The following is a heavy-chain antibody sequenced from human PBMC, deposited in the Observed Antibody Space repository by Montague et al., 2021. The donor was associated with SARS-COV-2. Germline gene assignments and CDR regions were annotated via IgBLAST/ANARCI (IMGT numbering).Heavy chain of an antibody. V-gene: IGHV4-59*01. J-gene: IGHJ4*02. Sequence: SETLSLTCTVSGGSISSYYWSWIRQPPGKGLEWIGYIYYSGSTNYNPSLKSRVTKSVDTSKNQFSLKLSSVTAADTAVYYCARAEYDSSGYYGGVFDYWGQGTLVTVSS. D-gene: IGHD3-22*01. CDR1: GGSISSYY. CDR3: ARAEYDSSGYYGGVFDY. CDR2: IYYSGST.